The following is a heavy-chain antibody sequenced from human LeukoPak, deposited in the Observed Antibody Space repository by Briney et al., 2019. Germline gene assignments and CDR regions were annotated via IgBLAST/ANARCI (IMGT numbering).Heavy chain of an antibody. Sequence: ASVKVSCKASGYTFTSYGISWVRQAPGQGLEWMGWMNPNSGNTGYAQKFQGRVTMTRNTSISTAYMELSSLRSEDTAVYYCARAHGYSYGLIWVYYYYYMDVWGKGTTVTISS. J-gene: IGHJ6*03. V-gene: IGHV1-8*02. CDR2: MNPNSGNT. CDR1: GYTFTSYG. CDR3: ARAHGYSYGLIWVYYYYYMDV. D-gene: IGHD5-18*01.